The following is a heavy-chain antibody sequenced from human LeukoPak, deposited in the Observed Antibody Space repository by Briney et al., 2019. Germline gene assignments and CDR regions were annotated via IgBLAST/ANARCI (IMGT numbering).Heavy chain of an antibody. CDR3: ARQSRQQLVLAFDI. CDR2: FFYSGST. Sequence: SETLSLTCTVSGASVSSGSYYWSWIRQPPGRGLEWIGYFFYSGSTDYNPSLKSRVTISLDTSKNQFSLKLNSVTAADTGLYYCARQSRQQLVLAFDIWGQGTMVTVSS. D-gene: IGHD6-13*01. J-gene: IGHJ3*02. V-gene: IGHV4-61*01. CDR1: GASVSSGSYY.